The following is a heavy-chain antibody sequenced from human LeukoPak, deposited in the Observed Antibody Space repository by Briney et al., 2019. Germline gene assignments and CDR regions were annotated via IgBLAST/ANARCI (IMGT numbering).Heavy chain of an antibody. CDR3: ARDSAYYGSGSLDY. CDR2: INPNSGGT. V-gene: IGHV1-2*02. D-gene: IGHD3-10*01. J-gene: IGHJ4*02. Sequence: EASVKVSCKASGYTFTSYDINWVRQATGQGLEWMGWINPNSGGTNYAQKFQGRVTMTRDTSISTAYMELSRLRSDDTAVYYCARDSAYYGSGSLDYWGQGTLVTVSS. CDR1: GYTFTSYD.